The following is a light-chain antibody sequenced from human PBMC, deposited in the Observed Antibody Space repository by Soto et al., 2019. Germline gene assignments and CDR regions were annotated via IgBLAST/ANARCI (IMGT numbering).Light chain of an antibody. J-gene: IGKJ2*01. CDR2: GAS. Sequence: VLTQSPGTLSLSPGERATLSCRASQSVTNYLVWYQQKAGQAPRLLVYGASSRAPGIPDRFSSSGSGTDFTLTINRLGPEDSAVYYCQQFDTSPYTFGQGTKLEIK. CDR1: QSVTNY. V-gene: IGKV3-20*01. CDR3: QQFDTSPYT.